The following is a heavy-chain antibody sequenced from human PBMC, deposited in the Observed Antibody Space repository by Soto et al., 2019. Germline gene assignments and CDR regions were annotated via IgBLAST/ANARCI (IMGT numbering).Heavy chain of an antibody. D-gene: IGHD6-19*01. CDR1: GFSFDDYA. CDR3: AKESAAYSSGWHAMDV. CDR2: IGWNGDTI. J-gene: IGHJ6*02. Sequence: PGGSLRLSCGASGFSFDDYAIHWVRQAPGKGLEWVSGIGWNGDTIDYADSVKGRFTISRDNVKNSLYLQMNSLRTEDTALYFCAKESAAYSSGWHAMDVWGQGTTVTVSS. V-gene: IGHV3-9*01.